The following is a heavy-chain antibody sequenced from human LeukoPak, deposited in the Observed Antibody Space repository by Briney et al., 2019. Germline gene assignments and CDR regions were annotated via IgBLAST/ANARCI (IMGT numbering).Heavy chain of an antibody. Sequence: GGSLRLSCAASGFTFSSYWMSWVRQAPGKGLEWAANIKEDGTHKYYVGSVRGRFTISRDNAKDSLYLQMNSLRAEDTAIYYCAREARGTRAAFDVWGQGTMVTVFS. CDR2: IKEDGTHK. CDR3: AREARGTRAAFDV. J-gene: IGHJ3*01. CDR1: GFTFSSYW. D-gene: IGHD2-8*01. V-gene: IGHV3-7*01.